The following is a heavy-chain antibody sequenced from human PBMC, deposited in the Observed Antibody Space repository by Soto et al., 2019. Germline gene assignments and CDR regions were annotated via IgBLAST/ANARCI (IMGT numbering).Heavy chain of an antibody. CDR3: ARDLTGSQGWFDP. CDR1: GFTFSTYG. V-gene: IGHV3-33*01. J-gene: IGHJ5*02. Sequence: GGSLRLSCAASGFTFSTYGIHWVRQAPGKGLQWLAVIWYDGGIEYYSDSVKGRFTISGDNSKNTLYLQMNSLRVEDTAVYYCARDLTGSQGWFDPCGQGPLVTVYS. D-gene: IGHD1-20*01. CDR2: IWYDGGIE.